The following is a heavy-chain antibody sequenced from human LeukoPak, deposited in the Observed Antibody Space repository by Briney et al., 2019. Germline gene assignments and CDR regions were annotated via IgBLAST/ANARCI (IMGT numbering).Heavy chain of an antibody. V-gene: IGHV4-4*07. J-gene: IGHJ6*03. CDR2: IYISGST. D-gene: IGHD3-9*01. Sequence: SETLSLTCTVSGGSISSYYWSWIRQPPGKGLEWIGRIYISGSTNYNPSFKSRVTMSVDTSKNQFSLKLSSVTAADTAVYYCARDLYYDILTGYRPGVYYYYMDVWGKGTTVTISS. CDR3: ARDLYYDILTGYRPGVYYYYMDV. CDR1: GGSISSYY.